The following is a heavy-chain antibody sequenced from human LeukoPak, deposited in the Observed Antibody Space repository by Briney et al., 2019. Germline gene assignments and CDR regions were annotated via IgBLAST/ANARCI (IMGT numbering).Heavy chain of an antibody. D-gene: IGHD7-27*01. J-gene: IGHJ4*02. Sequence: TSETLSPTCTVSGYSISSDYYWGWIRQPPGKGLEWIGEINHSGSTNYNPSLKSRVTISVDTSKNQFSLKLSSVTAADTAVYFCARGFRGDNFDYWGQGTLVTVSS. V-gene: IGHV4-38-2*02. CDR2: INHSGST. CDR1: GYSISSDYY. CDR3: ARGFRGDNFDY.